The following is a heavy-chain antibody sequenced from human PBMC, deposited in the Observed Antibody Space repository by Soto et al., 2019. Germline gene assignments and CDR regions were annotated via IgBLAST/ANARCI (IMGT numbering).Heavy chain of an antibody. CDR3: AREVEGSYSPADF. J-gene: IGHJ4*02. D-gene: IGHD3-10*01. CDR2: VSSYNGNT. V-gene: IGHV1-18*01. Sequence: QVQLVQSGPEVKKPGASVTVSCKTSGYTLTDHGIDRVRQAPGQGLEWVGWVSSYNGNTNYAYNLKDRVIMTTDASTSTAYMELRGLRSDDTAVYYCAREVEGSYSPADFWGQGTPVTVSS. CDR1: GYTLTDHG.